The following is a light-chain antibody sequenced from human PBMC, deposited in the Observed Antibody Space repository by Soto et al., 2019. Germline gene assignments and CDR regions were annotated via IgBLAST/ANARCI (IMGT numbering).Light chain of an antibody. J-gene: IGKJ2*01. CDR1: HSLTNNY. V-gene: IGKV3-20*01. CDR2: GSS. Sequence: EVVLTQSPGTLSLSPGERATLSCRASHSLTNNYLAWYQQKPGQAPRLLIFGSSDRATGIPDRFSGGGSGTDFTLTISRLEPEDFAVYYCQQYGSSPPYTFGQGTKLEIK. CDR3: QQYGSSPPYT.